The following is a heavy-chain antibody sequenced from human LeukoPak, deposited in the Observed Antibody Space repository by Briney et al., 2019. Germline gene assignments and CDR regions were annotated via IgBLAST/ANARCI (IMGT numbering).Heavy chain of an antibody. CDR2: IYHSGST. CDR3: ARQDSSGWYWGGSYYFFY. J-gene: IGHJ4*02. D-gene: IGHD6-19*01. Sequence: SETLSLTCAVSGYSISISYYWGWIRQPPGKGLEWIGSIYHSGSTYYNPSLKSRVTISVDTSKNQFSLKLSSVTAADTAVYYCARQDSSGWYWGGSYYFFYWGQGTLVTVSS. V-gene: IGHV4-38-2*01. CDR1: GYSISISYY.